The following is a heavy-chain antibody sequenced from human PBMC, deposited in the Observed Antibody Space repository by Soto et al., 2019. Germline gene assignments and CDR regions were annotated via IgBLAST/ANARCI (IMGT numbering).Heavy chain of an antibody. Sequence: EVQLLESGGGLVQPGGSLRLSCAASGFTFSSYAMSWVRQAPGQGLEWVSAISGSGGSTYYADSVKGRFTISRDNSKNTLYLQMNSLRAEDTAVYYCAKYRAYCGGDCRENFDYWGQGTLVTVSS. D-gene: IGHD2-21*02. J-gene: IGHJ4*02. V-gene: IGHV3-23*01. CDR1: GFTFSSYA. CDR3: AKYRAYCGGDCRENFDY. CDR2: ISGSGGST.